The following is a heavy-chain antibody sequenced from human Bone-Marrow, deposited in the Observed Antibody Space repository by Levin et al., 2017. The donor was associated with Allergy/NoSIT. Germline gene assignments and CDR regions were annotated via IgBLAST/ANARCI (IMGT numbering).Heavy chain of an antibody. CDR2: IKSKTDGGTT. Sequence: GESLKISCAASGFTFSNAWMNWVRQAPGKGLEWVGRIKSKTDGGTTDYAAPVKGRFTISSDDSKNTLYLQMNSLKTEDTAVYYCTTVMGERFGELPGADYDYGMDVWGQGTTVTVSS. D-gene: IGHD3-10*01. CDR1: GFTFSNAW. J-gene: IGHJ6*02. V-gene: IGHV3-15*07. CDR3: TTVMGERFGELPGADYDYGMDV.